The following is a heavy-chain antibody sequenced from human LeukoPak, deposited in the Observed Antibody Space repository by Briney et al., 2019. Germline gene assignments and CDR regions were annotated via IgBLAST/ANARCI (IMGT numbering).Heavy chain of an antibody. CDR1: GFTFTSSA. CDR3: AASFGGPYDY. J-gene: IGHJ4*02. CDR2: IVVVNGNT. Sequence: SVKVSCKASGFTFTSSAMQWVRQARGQRLEWIGWIVVVNGNTNYAQKFQERVTITRDMSTSTAYMGLSSLRSEDTAVYYCAASFGGPYDYWGQGTLVTVSS. V-gene: IGHV1-58*02. D-gene: IGHD3-16*01.